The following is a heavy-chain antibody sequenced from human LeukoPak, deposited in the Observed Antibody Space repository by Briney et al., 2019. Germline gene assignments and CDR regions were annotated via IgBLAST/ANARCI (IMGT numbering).Heavy chain of an antibody. CDR2: ISSSGSTI. CDR3: ARDPNDYGDPYFDY. Sequence: GGTLRLSCAASGFTFSHYGMSWVRQAPGKGLEWVSGISSSGSTIYYADSVKGRFTISRDNAKNSVYLQMSSLRAEDTAVYYCARDPNDYGDPYFDYWGQGTLVTVSS. V-gene: IGHV3-48*04. D-gene: IGHD4-17*01. CDR1: GFTFSHYG. J-gene: IGHJ4*02.